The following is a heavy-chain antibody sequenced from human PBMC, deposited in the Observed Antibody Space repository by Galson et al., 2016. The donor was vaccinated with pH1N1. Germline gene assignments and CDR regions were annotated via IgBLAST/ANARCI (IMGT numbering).Heavy chain of an antibody. CDR3: VKLDSSGYYYGRFDS. V-gene: IGHV3-23*01. D-gene: IGHD3-22*01. Sequence: SLRLSCAASGFTFSSCAMSWVRQAPGKGLEWVSSISGSGGRTDYADSVKGRFTISRDNSKNTLYLQTNSLRAEDTAIYYCVKLDSSGYYYGRFDSWGQGTLVTVSS. J-gene: IGHJ4*02. CDR2: ISGSGGRT. CDR1: GFTFSSCA.